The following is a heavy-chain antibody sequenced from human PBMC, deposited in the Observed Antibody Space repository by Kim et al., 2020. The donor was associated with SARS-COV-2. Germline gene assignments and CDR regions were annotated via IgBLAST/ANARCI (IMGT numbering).Heavy chain of an antibody. CDR1: GYAFSHYT. CDR3: ARLGYTGHDSGWVDT. V-gene: IGHV1-3*01. D-gene: IGHD5-12*01. CDR2: INAANGNT. Sequence: ASVKVSCTASGYAFSHYTVHWVRQAPGQRLEWMGWINAANGNTKLSQKFQDRVSFARDTPASTAYVEVSSLRYEDTAVYYCARLGYTGHDSGWVDTWGQGTLVNVTS. J-gene: IGHJ5*02.